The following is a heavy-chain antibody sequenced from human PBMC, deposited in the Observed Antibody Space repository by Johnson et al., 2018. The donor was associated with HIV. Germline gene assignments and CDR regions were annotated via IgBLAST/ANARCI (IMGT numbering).Heavy chain of an antibody. CDR2: IYRGGST. V-gene: IGHV3-66*01. D-gene: IGHD3-16*01. CDR1: GFNVSSNY. Sequence: VQLVESGGGLVQPGGSLRLSCAASGFNVSSNYMSWVRQAPGKGLEWVSVIYRGGSTYYINSVKGRFTISRDNSKNTLYLQMNSVRAEDTAVYYCAREWGEGAFDIWGQGTMVTVSS. J-gene: IGHJ3*02. CDR3: AREWGEGAFDI.